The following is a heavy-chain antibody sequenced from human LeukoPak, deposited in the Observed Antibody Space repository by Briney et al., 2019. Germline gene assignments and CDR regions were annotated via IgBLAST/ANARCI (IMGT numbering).Heavy chain of an antibody. J-gene: IGHJ4*02. CDR1: GGSISSYY. V-gene: IGHV4-59*01. CDR2: IYYSGST. Sequence: PSETLSLTCTVSGGSISSYYWSWIRQPPGKGLEWIGYIYYSGSTNYNPSLKSRVTISVDTSKNQFSLKLSSVTAADTAVYYCARGSGAYDFWSGYYYYFDYWGQGTLVTVSS. CDR3: ARGSGAYDFWSGYYYYFDY. D-gene: IGHD3-3*01.